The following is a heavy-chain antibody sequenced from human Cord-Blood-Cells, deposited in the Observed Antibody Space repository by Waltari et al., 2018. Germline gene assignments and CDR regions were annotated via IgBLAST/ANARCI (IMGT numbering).Heavy chain of an antibody. V-gene: IGHV4-34*01. J-gene: IGHJ4*02. CDR3: ARFLGDSNYYFDY. D-gene: IGHD4-4*01. Sequence: QVQLQQWGAGLLKPSETLSLTCAVYGVSFSGYYWSWNRQPPGKGLEWIGEINHSGSTNYNPSLKSRVTISVDTSKNQFSLKLSSVTAADTAVYYCARFLGDSNYYFDYWGQGTLVTVSS. CDR1: GVSFSGYY. CDR2: INHSGST.